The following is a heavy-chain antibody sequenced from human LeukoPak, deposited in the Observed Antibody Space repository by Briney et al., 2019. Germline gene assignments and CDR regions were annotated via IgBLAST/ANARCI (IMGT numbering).Heavy chain of an antibody. Sequence: GGSLRLSCAASGFTFSNYWMSWVRQAPGKGLEWVANIKQDRSEKYYVDSVKGRFTISRDNAKNSLYLQMNSLRAEDTAVYYCARAGRKSRGVDLVRKKETGYYYYMDVWGKGTTVTVSS. CDR2: IKQDRSEK. V-gene: IGHV3-7*01. J-gene: IGHJ6*03. CDR3: ARAGRKSRGVDLVRKKETGYYYYMDV. CDR1: GFTFSNYW. D-gene: IGHD3-10*02.